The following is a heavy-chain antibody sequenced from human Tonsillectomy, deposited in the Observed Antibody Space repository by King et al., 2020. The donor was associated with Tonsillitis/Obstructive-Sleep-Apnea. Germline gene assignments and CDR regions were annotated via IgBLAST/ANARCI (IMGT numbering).Heavy chain of an antibody. CDR1: GGSISRYF. V-gene: IGHV4-59*01. CDR3: ARDMVLEAGGDAFDI. Sequence: QLQESGPGLVKPSETLSLTCTVSGGSISRYFWSWIRQPPGKGLEWIGYIYYGESTNYNPSLKSRVTISVDTSKNQFSLKLSSVTAADTAVYYCARDMVLEAGGDAFDIWGQGTMGTVSS. J-gene: IGHJ3*02. CDR2: IYYGEST. D-gene: IGHD2-8*01.